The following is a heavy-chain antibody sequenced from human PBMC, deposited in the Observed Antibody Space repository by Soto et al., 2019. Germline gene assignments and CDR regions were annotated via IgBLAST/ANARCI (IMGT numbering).Heavy chain of an antibody. Sequence: QVQLVQSGTEVKKPGASVKVSCKASGYTFSGYAMHWMRQAPGQRLEWMGRINADDGNTKYTQKFQGRVTITRDTPAGTAYMELSSLRSDDTALDYCARDRGGYCSGTSCYGDFEYWGQGPLVTVSS. J-gene: IGHJ4*02. D-gene: IGHD2-2*03. CDR3: ARDRGGYCSGTSCYGDFEY. CDR2: INADDGNT. CDR1: GYTFSGYA. V-gene: IGHV1-3*01.